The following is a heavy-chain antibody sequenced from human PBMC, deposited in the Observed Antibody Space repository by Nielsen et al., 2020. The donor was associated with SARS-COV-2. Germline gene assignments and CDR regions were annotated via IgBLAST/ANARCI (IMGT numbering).Heavy chain of an antibody. D-gene: IGHD3-9*01. J-gene: IGHJ3*02. CDR2: IYYSGST. Sequence: PGKGLEWIGYIYYSGSTNYNPSLKSRVTISVDTSKNQFSLKLGSVTAADTAVYYCARGEYYDILTGYSAGAFDIWGQGTMVTVSS. CDR3: ARGEYYDILTGYSAGAFDI. V-gene: IGHV4-59*13.